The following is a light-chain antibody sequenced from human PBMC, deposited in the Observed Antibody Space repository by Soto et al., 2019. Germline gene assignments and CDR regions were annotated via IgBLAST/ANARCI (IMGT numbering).Light chain of an antibody. CDR3: TSYTRSSTLDV. J-gene: IGLJ1*01. CDR1: SSDVGGYNY. Sequence: QSVLTQPASVSGSPGQSITISCTGTSSDVGGYNYVSWYQQHPGKAPKLIIYEVSNRPTGISNRFSGSKSGHTASLTISGLQSEDEAYYFCTSYTRSSTLDVLGTGTKVTAL. CDR2: EVS. V-gene: IGLV2-14*01.